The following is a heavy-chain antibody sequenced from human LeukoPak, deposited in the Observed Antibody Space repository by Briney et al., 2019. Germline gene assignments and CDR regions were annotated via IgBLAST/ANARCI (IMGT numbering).Heavy chain of an antibody. Sequence: GSLRLSCAASGFTFSDHFLDWVRQAPGKGLEWVGRTRNKANSCITEYAASVKGRFTISRDDSKNSLYLQMSSLKTDDTAMYYCASIRGTFGYWGQGTLVTVSS. J-gene: IGHJ4*02. CDR1: GFTFSDHF. V-gene: IGHV3-72*01. D-gene: IGHD1-26*01. CDR3: ASIRGTFGY. CDR2: TRNKANSCIT.